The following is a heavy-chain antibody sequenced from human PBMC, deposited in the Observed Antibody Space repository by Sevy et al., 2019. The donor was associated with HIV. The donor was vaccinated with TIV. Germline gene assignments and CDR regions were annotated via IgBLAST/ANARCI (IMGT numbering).Heavy chain of an antibody. J-gene: IGHJ4*02. Sequence: ASVKVSCKTSGYSFTAYYRHWVRQAPGQGLEWMGWMSPNTGDTNVAQKFQGRVTMARDTSITTAYLELSSLRSDDTAIYYCARAVHGEAKDYWGQGTLVTVSS. V-gene: IGHV1-2*02. D-gene: IGHD2-21*01. CDR1: GYSFTAYY. CDR2: MSPNTGDT. CDR3: ARAVHGEAKDY.